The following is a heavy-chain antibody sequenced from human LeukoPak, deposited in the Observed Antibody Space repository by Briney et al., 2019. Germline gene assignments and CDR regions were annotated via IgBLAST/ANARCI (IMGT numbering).Heavy chain of an antibody. Sequence: AETLSLTCTVSGVSVSSYYWSWVRQTPEKGLEWVGYIYYSGSTNYNPSLKSRVTISVDTSKNQFSLKLSSVTAADTAVHYCARVGTDPLQTLDYWGQGTLVTVSS. J-gene: IGHJ4*02. V-gene: IGHV4-59*02. CDR1: GVSVSSYY. CDR3: ARVGTDPLQTLDY. CDR2: IYYSGST. D-gene: IGHD3/OR15-3a*01.